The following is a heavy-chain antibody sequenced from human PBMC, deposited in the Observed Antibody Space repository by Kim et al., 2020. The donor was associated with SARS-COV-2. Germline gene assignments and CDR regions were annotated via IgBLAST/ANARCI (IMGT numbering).Heavy chain of an antibody. V-gene: IGHV3-66*01. Sequence: GGSLRLSCAASGFTVSSNYMSWVRQAPGKGLEWVSVIYSGGSTYYADSVKGRFTISRDNSKNTLYLQMNSLRAEDTAVYYCARENLIIVGATKSNYFDYWGQGTLVTVSS. CDR1: GFTVSSNY. CDR3: ARENLIIVGATKSNYFDY. CDR2: IYSGGST. J-gene: IGHJ4*02. D-gene: IGHD1-26*01.